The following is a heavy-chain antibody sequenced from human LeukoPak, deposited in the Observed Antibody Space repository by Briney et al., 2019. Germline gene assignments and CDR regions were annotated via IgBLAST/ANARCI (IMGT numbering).Heavy chain of an antibody. CDR2: INPNSGAT. D-gene: IGHD5-12*01. CDR1: GYMFTDYY. CDR3: ASAYSGHGLSQFDY. V-gene: IGHV1-2*02. J-gene: IGHJ4*02. Sequence: ASVKVSCKTSGYMFTDYYVHWVRQAPGQGLEWLGWINPNSGATNYAQKFQGRVTVTRITSITTAYMELTSLRSDDTAVYYCASAYSGHGLSQFDYWGQGTLVTVSS.